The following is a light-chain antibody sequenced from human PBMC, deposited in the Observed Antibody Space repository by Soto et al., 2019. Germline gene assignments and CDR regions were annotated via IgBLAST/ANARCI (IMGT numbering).Light chain of an antibody. Sequence: NFMLTQPHSVSXSPGXTXTISCTGSSGSIASNYVQWYQQRPGSAPTTVIYEDNQRPSGVPDRFSGSIDSSSNSASLTISGLKTEDEADYYCQSFDRSNVVFGGGTKVTVL. CDR1: SGSIASNY. V-gene: IGLV6-57*02. CDR3: QSFDRSNVV. J-gene: IGLJ2*01. CDR2: EDN.